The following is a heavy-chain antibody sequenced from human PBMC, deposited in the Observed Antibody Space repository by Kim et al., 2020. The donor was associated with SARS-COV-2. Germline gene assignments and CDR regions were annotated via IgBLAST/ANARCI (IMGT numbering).Heavy chain of an antibody. CDR1: GFTFSSYS. CDR2: ISSSSSTI. CDR3: ARDPVDGYPTYYGMDV. V-gene: IGHV3-48*04. Sequence: GGSLRLSCAASGFTFSSYSMNWVRQAPGKGLEWVSYISSSSSTIYYADSVKGRFTISRDNAKNSLYLQMNSLRAEDTAVYYCARDPVDGYPTYYGMDVWDQGTTVTVSS. J-gene: IGHJ6*02. D-gene: IGHD5-18*01.